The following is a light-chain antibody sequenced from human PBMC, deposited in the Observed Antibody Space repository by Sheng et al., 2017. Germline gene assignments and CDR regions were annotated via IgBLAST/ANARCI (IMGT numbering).Light chain of an antibody. CDR1: QSVSSSY. CDR2: GAS. CDR3: QQYGTSIGFT. Sequence: EIVLTQSPGTLSLSPGERATLSCRASQSVSSSYLAWYQQKPGQAPRLLIYGASSRATGIPDFTLTISRLEPEDFALYYCQQYGTSIGFTFGPGTKVDLK. J-gene: IGKJ3*01. V-gene: IGKV3-20*01.